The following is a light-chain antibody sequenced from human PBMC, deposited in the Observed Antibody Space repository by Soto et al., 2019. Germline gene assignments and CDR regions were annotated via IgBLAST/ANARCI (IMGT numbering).Light chain of an antibody. CDR1: QSISSY. CDR3: QQGYSTPYT. J-gene: IGKJ2*01. V-gene: IGKV1-39*01. Sequence: DIQMTQSPSSVSASVGDRVTITCRASQSISSYLNWYQQKPGKAPKLLIYAAFSLQSGVPSRFSGSGSGTDFTLTISSLQPEDFATYYCQQGYSTPYTFGQGTKVDIK. CDR2: AAF.